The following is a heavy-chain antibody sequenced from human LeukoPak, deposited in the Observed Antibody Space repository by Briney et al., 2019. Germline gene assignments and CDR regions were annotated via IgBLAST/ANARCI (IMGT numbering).Heavy chain of an antibody. D-gene: IGHD5-18*01. V-gene: IGHV3-43*02. CDR1: GFTFDDYA. J-gene: IGHJ6*02. Sequence: PGGSLRLSCAASGFTFDDYAMHWVRQASGKGLEWVSLISGDSGITFYADSVKGRFTISRDNSKNSLYLQMNSLRNDDTALYYCARDTEGYTYGYYYYGMDVWGQGTTVTVSS. CDR3: ARDTEGYTYGYYYYGMDV. CDR2: ISGDSGIT.